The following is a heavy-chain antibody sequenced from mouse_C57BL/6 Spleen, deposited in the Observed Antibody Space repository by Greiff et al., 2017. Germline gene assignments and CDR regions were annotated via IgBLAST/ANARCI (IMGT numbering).Heavy chain of an antibody. CDR3: AAASHGYFDV. Sequence: VQLQQSGPELVKPGASVKISCKASGYAFSSSWMNWVKQRPGKGLEWIGRIYPGDGDTNCNGKFKGKATLTADKSSSTAYMQLSSLTSEDSAVYFCAAASHGYFDVWGTGTTVTVSS. J-gene: IGHJ1*03. D-gene: IGHD6-1*01. CDR1: GYAFSSSW. CDR2: IYPGDGDT. V-gene: IGHV1-82*01.